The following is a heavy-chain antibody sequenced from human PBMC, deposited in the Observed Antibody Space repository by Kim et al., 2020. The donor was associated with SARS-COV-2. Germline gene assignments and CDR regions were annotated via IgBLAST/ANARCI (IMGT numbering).Heavy chain of an antibody. D-gene: IGHD3-10*01. J-gene: IGHJ5*02. CDR1: GGSISSSNW. Sequence: SETLSLTCAVSGGSISSSNWWSWVRQPPGKGLEWIGEIYHSGSTNYNPSLKSRVTISVDKSKNQFSLKLSSVTAADTAVYYCARGRGYYYGSGSYYNWFDPWGQGTLVTVSS. CDR3: ARGRGYYYGSGSYYNWFDP. V-gene: IGHV4-4*02. CDR2: IYHSGST.